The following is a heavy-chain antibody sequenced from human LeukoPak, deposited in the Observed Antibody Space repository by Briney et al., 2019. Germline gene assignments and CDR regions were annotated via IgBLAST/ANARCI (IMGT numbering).Heavy chain of an antibody. J-gene: IGHJ6*02. CDR1: SGSFSGYY. CDR2: INHSGST. D-gene: IGHD5-18*01. CDR3: ARGPGSYGFLNYNYYYGMDV. V-gene: IGHV4-34*01. Sequence: PSETLSLTCAVYSGSFSGYYWSWIRQPPGKGLEWIGEINHSGSTNYNPSLKSRVTISVDTSKNQFSLKLSSVTAADTAVYYCARGPGSYGFLNYNYYYGMDVWGQGTTVTVSS.